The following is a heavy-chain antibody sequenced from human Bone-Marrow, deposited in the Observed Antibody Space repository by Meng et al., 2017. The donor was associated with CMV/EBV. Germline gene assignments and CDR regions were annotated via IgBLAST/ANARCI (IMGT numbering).Heavy chain of an antibody. J-gene: IGHJ3*02. V-gene: IGHV3-23*01. CDR1: GFTFSSYA. CDR2: ISGSGGST. Sequence: GESLIISCAASGFTFSSYAMSWVREAPGKGLGWVSAISGSGGSTYYADSVKGRFTISRDNSKNTLYLQMNSLSAEHTAVYYCAKRGAEWLPNDAFDIWGQGTMVTVSS. D-gene: IGHD3-3*01. CDR3: AKRGAEWLPNDAFDI.